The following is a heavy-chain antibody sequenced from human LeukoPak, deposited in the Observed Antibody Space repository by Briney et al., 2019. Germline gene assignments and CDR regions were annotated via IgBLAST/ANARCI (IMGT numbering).Heavy chain of an antibody. CDR1: GESLSKYY. D-gene: IGHD1-26*01. J-gene: IGHJ4*02. V-gene: IGHV4-34*01. CDR3: ASSVGSTDY. CDR2: INHREST. Sequence: PSETLSLTCAVYGESLSKYYWTWIRQSPGQGLEWIGEINHRESTNLNPSLKSRVTLSVDTSKHQFSLKLTSVTAADAAVYYCASSVGSTDYWGQGTLVTVSS.